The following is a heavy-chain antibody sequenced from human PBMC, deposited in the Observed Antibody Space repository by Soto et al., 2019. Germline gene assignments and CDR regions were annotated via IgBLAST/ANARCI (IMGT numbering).Heavy chain of an antibody. CDR1: GSSISSYY. V-gene: IGHV4-59*01. D-gene: IGHD3-10*01. Sequence: SETLSLTCTVSGSSISSYYWSWIRQPPGKGLEWIGYIYYSGGTNYNPSLKSRVTISVDTSKNQFSLKLTSVTAADTAVYYCVRSPGSWFDPWGQGTLVTVSS. CDR3: VRSPGSWFDP. J-gene: IGHJ5*02. CDR2: IYYSGGT.